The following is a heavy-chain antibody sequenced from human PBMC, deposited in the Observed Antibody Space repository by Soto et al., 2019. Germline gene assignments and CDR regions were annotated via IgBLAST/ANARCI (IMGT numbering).Heavy chain of an antibody. V-gene: IGHV4-30-4*01. Sequence: QVQLQESGPGLVKPSQTLSLTCTVSGGSISSGDYYWSWIRQPPGKGLEWIGYIYYSGSTYYNPYLKSRVTISVDTSKNQFSLKLSSVTAADTAVYYCARADTYYYDSSGYCHFDYWGQGTLVTVSS. J-gene: IGHJ4*02. D-gene: IGHD3-22*01. CDR2: IYYSGST. CDR1: GGSISSGDYY. CDR3: ARADTYYYDSSGYCHFDY.